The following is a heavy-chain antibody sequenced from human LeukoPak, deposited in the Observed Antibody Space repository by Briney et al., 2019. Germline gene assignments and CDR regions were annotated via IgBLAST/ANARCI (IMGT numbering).Heavy chain of an antibody. V-gene: IGHV1-2*02. J-gene: IGHJ6*03. CDR1: GYTFTGYF. CDR2: ISPKSGGT. Sequence: GASVKVSCKASGYTFTGYFIHYVRQAPGQGLEWMGWISPKSGGTNYAQKFQGRVTMTRDTAISTAYMELSSLKSDDTAMYYCARSPFLEYLKPTYMDVWGKGTSVIVSS. D-gene: IGHD3-3*02. CDR3: ARSPFLEYLKPTYMDV.